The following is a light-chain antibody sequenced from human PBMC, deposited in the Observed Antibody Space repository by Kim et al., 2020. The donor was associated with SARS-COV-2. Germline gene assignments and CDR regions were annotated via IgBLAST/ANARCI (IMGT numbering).Light chain of an antibody. CDR2: SDR. Sequence: APGKTATITCGGDIIGTDNVHWYQQKPGQAPVVVIYSDRDRPSGIPERFPGSKSGDTATLIISRVAAGEEADYYCQVWDSPSDLWVWGGGTKLSV. CDR3: QVWDSPSDLWV. CDR1: IIGTDN. V-gene: IGLV3-21*04. J-gene: IGLJ3*02.